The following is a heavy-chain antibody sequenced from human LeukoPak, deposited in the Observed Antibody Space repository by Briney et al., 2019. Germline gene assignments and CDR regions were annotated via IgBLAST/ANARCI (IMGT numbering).Heavy chain of an antibody. V-gene: IGHV4-4*07. CDR2: ISASGNT. D-gene: IGHD2-21*02. CDR3: ARQGVATAIDY. CDR1: GGSISNYY. J-gene: IGHJ4*02. Sequence: SETLSLTCTVSGGSISNYYWSWIRQPAGKGLEWIGRISASGNTNYNPSLKSRVTMSVDTSMNLFALKLSSVTAADTAVYYCARQGVATAIDYWGQGTLPTVSS.